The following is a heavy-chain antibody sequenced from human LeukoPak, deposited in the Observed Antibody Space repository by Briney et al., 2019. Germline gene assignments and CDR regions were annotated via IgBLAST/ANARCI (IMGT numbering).Heavy chain of an antibody. V-gene: IGHV1-2*02. D-gene: IGHD3-10*01. CDR2: INPNSGGT. CDR1: GYTFTGYY. Sequence: GASVKVSCKASGYTFTGYYMHWVRQAPGQGLEWMGWINPNSGGTNYAQKFQGRVTMTRDTSISTAYMELSRLRSDDTAEYYCARVRRLLYNWFDPWGQGTLVTVSS. J-gene: IGHJ5*02. CDR3: ARVRRLLYNWFDP.